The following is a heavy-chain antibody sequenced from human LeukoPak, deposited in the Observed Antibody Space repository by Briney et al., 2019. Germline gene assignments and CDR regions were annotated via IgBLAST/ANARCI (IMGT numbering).Heavy chain of an antibody. D-gene: IGHD6-13*01. J-gene: IGHJ3*02. V-gene: IGHV3-9*03. CDR3: AKGIAAAGYDAFDI. Sequence: GRSLRLSCAASGFTFDDYAMHWVRQTPGKGLEWVSGISWNSGSIGYADSVKGRFTISRDNAKNSLYLQMNSLRAEDMALYYCAKGIAAAGYDAFDIWGQGTMVTVSS. CDR2: ISWNSGSI. CDR1: GFTFDDYA.